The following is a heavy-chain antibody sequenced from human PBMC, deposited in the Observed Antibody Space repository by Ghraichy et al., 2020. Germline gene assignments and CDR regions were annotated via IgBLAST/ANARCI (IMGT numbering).Heavy chain of an antibody. CDR1: GFTFSSYA. Sequence: GGSLRLSCAASGFTFSSYATSWVRQAPGKGLEWVSGISSGGSTYYADSVKGRFTISRDNSKNTLYLQMNSLRAEDTAVYYCAKDRRIVVVTAIKHWGQGTLVTVSS. CDR3: AKDRRIVVVTAIKH. D-gene: IGHD2-21*02. J-gene: IGHJ1*01. CDR2: ISSGGST. V-gene: IGHV3-23*01.